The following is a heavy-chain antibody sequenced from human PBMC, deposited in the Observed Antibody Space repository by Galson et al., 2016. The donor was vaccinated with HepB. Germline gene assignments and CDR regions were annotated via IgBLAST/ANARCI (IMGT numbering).Heavy chain of an antibody. D-gene: IGHD2/OR15-2a*01. CDR1: GSTFSSYA. J-gene: IGHJ4*02. CDR3: AKGGSGLWPF. V-gene: IGHV3-23*01. CDR2: ISSSGDTT. Sequence: SLRLSCATSGSTFSSYAMSWVRQAPGKGLEWVSGISSSGDTTYYADPVKGRFTISRDNSKKTLNLQMNSLRAEDTAVYYCAKGGSGLWPFWGQGTLVTVSS.